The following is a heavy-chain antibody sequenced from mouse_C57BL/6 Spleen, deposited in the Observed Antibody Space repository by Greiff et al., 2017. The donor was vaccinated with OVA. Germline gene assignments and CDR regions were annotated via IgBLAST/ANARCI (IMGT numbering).Heavy chain of an antibody. V-gene: IGHV7-1*01. CDR3: ARDGGLHYAMDY. J-gene: IGHJ4*01. CDR1: GFTFSDFY. D-gene: IGHD2-4*01. Sequence: EVMLVESGGGLVQSGRSLRLSCATSGFTFSDFYMEWVRQAPGKGLEWIAASRNKANDYTTEYSASVKGRFIVSRDTSQSILYLQMNALRAEDTASYDCARDGGLHYAMDYWGQGTSVTVSS. CDR2: SRNKANDYTT.